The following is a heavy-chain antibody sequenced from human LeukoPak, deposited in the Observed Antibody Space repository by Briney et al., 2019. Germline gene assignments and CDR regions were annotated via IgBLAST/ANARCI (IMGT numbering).Heavy chain of an antibody. D-gene: IGHD3-22*01. J-gene: IGHJ2*01. CDR3: AREWGYYDSSGYASFPDL. Sequence: SETLSLTCTVSGGSISSHYWSWIRQPPGKGLEWIGYIYYSGSTNYNPSLKSRVTISVGTSKNQFSLKLSSVTAADTAVYYCAREWGYYDSSGYASFPDLRGRGTLVTVSA. CDR1: GGSISSHY. V-gene: IGHV4-59*11. CDR2: IYYSGST.